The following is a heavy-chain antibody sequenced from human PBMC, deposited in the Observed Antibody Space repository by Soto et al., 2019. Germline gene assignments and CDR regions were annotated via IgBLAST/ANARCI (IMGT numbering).Heavy chain of an antibody. V-gene: IGHV1-69*13. CDR1: GGTFSSYA. D-gene: IGHD2-2*01. J-gene: IGHJ4*02. Sequence: SVKVSCKASGGTFSSYAISWVRQAPGQGLEWMGGIIPIFGTANYAQKFQGRVTITADESTSTAYMELSSLRSEDTAVYYCASGVPAANPFDYWGQGTLVTVSS. CDR3: ASGVPAANPFDY. CDR2: IIPIFGTA.